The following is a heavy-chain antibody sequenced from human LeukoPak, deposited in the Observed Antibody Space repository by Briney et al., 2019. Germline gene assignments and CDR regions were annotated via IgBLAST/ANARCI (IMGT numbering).Heavy chain of an antibody. J-gene: IGHJ4*02. V-gene: IGHV4-34*01. CDR2: INHSGST. CDR3: ARDVSGSGGSCYSYFDY. Sequence: PSETPSLTCAVYGGSFSGYYWSWIRQPPGKGLEWIGEINHSGSTNYNPSLKSRVTISVDTSKNQFSLKLSSVTAADTAVYYCARDVSGSGGSCYSYFDYWGQGSLVTVSS. D-gene: IGHD2-15*01. CDR1: GGSFSGYY.